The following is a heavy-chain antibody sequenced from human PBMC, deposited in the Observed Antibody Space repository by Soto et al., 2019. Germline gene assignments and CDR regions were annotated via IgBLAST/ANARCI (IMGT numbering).Heavy chain of an antibody. CDR2: ISGSAGST. J-gene: IGHJ4*02. CDR1: GFIFTSYA. V-gene: IGHV3-23*01. CDR3: ARGGATVTMNYYFDY. D-gene: IGHD4-17*01. Sequence: PGGSLRLSCAASGFIFTSYAMSWVRQGPGKGLEWVSGISGSAGSTYYADSVKGQVTISADKSISTAYLQWSSLKASDTAMYYCARGGATVTMNYYFDYWGQGTLVTVSS.